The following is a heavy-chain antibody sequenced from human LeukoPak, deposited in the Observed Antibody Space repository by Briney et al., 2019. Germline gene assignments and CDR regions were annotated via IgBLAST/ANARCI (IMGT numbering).Heavy chain of an antibody. Sequence: GGSLRLSCAASGFTFSSYSMNWVRQAPGKGLEWVSSISSSSSYIYYADSVKGRFTISRDNAKNSLYLQMNSLRAEDTALYYCAKDISAGATILDYWGQGTLVTVSS. CDR1: GFTFSSYS. D-gene: IGHD1-26*01. J-gene: IGHJ4*02. V-gene: IGHV3-21*04. CDR2: ISSSSSYI. CDR3: AKDISAGATILDY.